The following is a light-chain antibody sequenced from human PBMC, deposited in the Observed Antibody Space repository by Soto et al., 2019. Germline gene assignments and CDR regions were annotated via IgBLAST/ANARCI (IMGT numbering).Light chain of an antibody. CDR3: SSYAGSNNVV. Sequence: QSVLTQPPSASGSPGQSVTISCTGTSSDVGGYNYVSWYQQYPGKAPTLMIYEVSKRPSGVPDRFAGSKSGNTASLSVSGLQAEDEADYYCSSYAGSNNVVFGGGTKLTVL. CDR2: EVS. J-gene: IGLJ2*01. CDR1: SSDVGGYNY. V-gene: IGLV2-8*01.